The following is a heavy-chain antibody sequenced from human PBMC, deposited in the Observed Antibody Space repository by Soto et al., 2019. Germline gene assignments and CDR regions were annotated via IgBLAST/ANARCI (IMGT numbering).Heavy chain of an antibody. CDR2: VSSSSNYI. CDR1: GFTFSSYS. CDR3: ARDGLGTHYYDY. J-gene: IGHJ4*02. Sequence: PGGSLRLSCAASGFTFSSYSMNWVRQAPGKGLEWVSSVSSSSNYIYYTDSVKGRFTISRDNAKNSLSLQMNSLRAEDTAVYYCARDGLGTHYYDYWGQGTLVTVSS. D-gene: IGHD1-26*01. V-gene: IGHV3-21*01.